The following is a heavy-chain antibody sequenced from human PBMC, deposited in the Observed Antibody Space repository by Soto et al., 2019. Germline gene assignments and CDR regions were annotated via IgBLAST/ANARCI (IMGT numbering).Heavy chain of an antibody. CDR2: VNPILSLS. CDR3: ATSYGSGYRAFDY. Sequence: QVQLVQSGAEVKRPGSSVKVSCKASGDTFSFYSINWVRQAPGLGLEWMGRVNPILSLSNYAQRFQGRVTMTADKSTRTAYMVISSLRSEDTAIYYCATSYGSGYRAFDYWGQGAQVIVSS. CDR1: GDTFSFYS. J-gene: IGHJ4*02. V-gene: IGHV1-69*02. D-gene: IGHD3-10*01.